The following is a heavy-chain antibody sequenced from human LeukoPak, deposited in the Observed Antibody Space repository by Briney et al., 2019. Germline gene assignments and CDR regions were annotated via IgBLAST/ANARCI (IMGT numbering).Heavy chain of an antibody. CDR1: GFTFSSYA. J-gene: IGHJ4*02. CDR2: ISGSGGST. D-gene: IGHD3-3*01. CDR3: AKDPVYGSGQSHPSDY. V-gene: IGHV3-23*01. Sequence: GGSLRLSCAASGFTFSSYAMSWVRQAPGKGLEWVSAISGSGGSTYYADSVKGRFTISRDNSKNTLSLQMNSLRGEDTAVYYCAKDPVYGSGQSHPSDYWGQGTLVTVSS.